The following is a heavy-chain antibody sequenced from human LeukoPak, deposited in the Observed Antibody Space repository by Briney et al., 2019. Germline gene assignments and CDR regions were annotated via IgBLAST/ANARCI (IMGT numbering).Heavy chain of an antibody. CDR1: GFTFSSYS. CDR2: ISSSSSYI. D-gene: IGHD2-2*01. CDR3: ARPLSIDAFDI. V-gene: IGHV3-21*01. Sequence: GGSLRLSCAASGFTFSSYSMNWVRQAPGKGLEWVSSISSSSSYIYYADSVKGRFTISRDNAKNSLYLQMNSLRAEDTAVYYCARPLSIDAFDIWGQGTMVTVSS. J-gene: IGHJ3*02.